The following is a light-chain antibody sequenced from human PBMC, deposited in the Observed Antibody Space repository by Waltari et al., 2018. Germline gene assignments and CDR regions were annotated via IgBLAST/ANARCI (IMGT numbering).Light chain of an antibody. J-gene: IGKJ4*01. Sequence: EIVFTQSPATLSSSPGEIATLSCRASQSVSSYLAWYQQKPGQAPRLLIYDASNRGTGIPARFSGSGSGTDFTLTISSLEPEDFAVYYCQQRSNLLTFGGGTKVEIK. V-gene: IGKV3-11*01. CDR3: QQRSNLLT. CDR1: QSVSSY. CDR2: DAS.